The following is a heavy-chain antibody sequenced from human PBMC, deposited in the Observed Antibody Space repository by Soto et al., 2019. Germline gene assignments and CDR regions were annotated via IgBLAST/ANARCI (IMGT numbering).Heavy chain of an antibody. D-gene: IGHD3-22*01. Sequence: LRLSCAASGFTFSNHAMSWVRQAPGKGLEWVANIKQDGSEKYYVDSVKGRFTISRDNAKNSLYLQMNSLRAEDTAVHHCARDRYYYDSSGSCFYYWGQGTLVTVSS. CDR1: GFTFSNHA. J-gene: IGHJ4*02. CDR2: IKQDGSEK. CDR3: ARDRYYYDSSGSCFYY. V-gene: IGHV3-7*03.